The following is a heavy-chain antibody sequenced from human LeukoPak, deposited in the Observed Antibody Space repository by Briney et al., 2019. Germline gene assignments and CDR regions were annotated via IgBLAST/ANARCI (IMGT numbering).Heavy chain of an antibody. CDR2: ISYDGSNK. CDR1: GFTFSSYG. CDR3: AKDIGVQPCVFDY. D-gene: IGHD5-18*01. J-gene: IGHJ4*02. Sequence: GRSLRLSCAASGFTFSSYGMHWVRQAPGKGLEWVAVISYDGSNKYYADSVKGRFTISRDNSKNTLYLKMNSLRAEDTALYYGAKDIGVQPCVFDYGGQGTLVTVSS. V-gene: IGHV3-30*18.